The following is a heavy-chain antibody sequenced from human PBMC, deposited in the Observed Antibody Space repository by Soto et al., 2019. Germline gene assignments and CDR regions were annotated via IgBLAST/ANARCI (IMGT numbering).Heavy chain of an antibody. CDR2: ISYDGSNK. J-gene: IGHJ4*02. CDR1: GFTFSSYA. V-gene: IGHV3-30-3*01. Sequence: QVQLVESGGDVVQPGRSLRLSCAASGFTFSSYAMHWVRQAPGKGLEWVAVISYDGSNKYYADSVKGRFTISRDNSKNTLYLQMNSLRAEDTAVYYCAREPTPLHGSGSQSFDYWGQGTLVTVSS. D-gene: IGHD3-10*01. CDR3: AREPTPLHGSGSQSFDY.